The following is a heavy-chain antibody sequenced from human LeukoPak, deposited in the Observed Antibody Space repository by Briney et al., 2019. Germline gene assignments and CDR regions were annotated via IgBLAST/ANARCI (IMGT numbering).Heavy chain of an antibody. Sequence: SETLSLTCTVSGGSISGGSYYWSWIRQPAGKGLEWIGRIYTSGSTNYNPSLKSRVTISVDTSKNQFSLKLSSVTAADTAVYYCARVLGCSSTSCYEGDWFDPWGQGTLVTVSS. V-gene: IGHV4-61*02. CDR1: GGSISGGSYY. CDR3: ARVLGCSSTSCYEGDWFDP. CDR2: IYTSGST. D-gene: IGHD2-2*01. J-gene: IGHJ5*02.